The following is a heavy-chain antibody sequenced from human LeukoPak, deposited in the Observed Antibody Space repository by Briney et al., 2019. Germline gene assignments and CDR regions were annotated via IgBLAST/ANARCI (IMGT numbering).Heavy chain of an antibody. Sequence: SETLSLTCAVYGGSFSGYYWSWIRQPPGKGRGWIGEINHSGSTAYNPSLKSRVTISVDTSKNQLSLELSSVNAADTAVYYCARGVYIAAAQYGYWGQGTLVTVSS. D-gene: IGHD6-13*01. CDR1: GGSFSGYY. V-gene: IGHV4-34*01. J-gene: IGHJ4*02. CDR2: INHSGST. CDR3: ARGVYIAAAQYGY.